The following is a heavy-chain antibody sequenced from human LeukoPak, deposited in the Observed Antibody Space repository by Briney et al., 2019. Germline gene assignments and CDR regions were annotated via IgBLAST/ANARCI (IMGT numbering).Heavy chain of an antibody. CDR1: GGSISSYY. CDR3: AREILLWFGESRNWFDP. Sequence: PSETLSLTCTVSGGSISSYYWSWIRQPPGKGLEWIGYIYTSGSTNYNPSLKSRVTMSVDTSKHQFSLKLSSVTAADTAVYYCAREILLWFGESRNWFDPWGQGTLVTVSS. V-gene: IGHV4-4*09. D-gene: IGHD3-10*01. CDR2: IYTSGST. J-gene: IGHJ5*02.